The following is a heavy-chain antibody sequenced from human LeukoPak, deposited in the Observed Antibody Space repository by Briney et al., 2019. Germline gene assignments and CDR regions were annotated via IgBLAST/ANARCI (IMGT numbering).Heavy chain of an antibody. CDR3: ATPPTYYYDSSGYYYGYFQH. J-gene: IGHJ1*01. CDR2: FDPEDGET. V-gene: IGHV1-24*01. D-gene: IGHD3-22*01. Sequence: ASVKVSCKVSGYTLTELSMHWVRQAPGKGLEWMGGFDPEDGETIYAQKFQGRVTMTEDTSTDTAHMELSSLRSEDTAVYYCATPPTYYYDSSGYYYGYFQHWGQGTLVTVSS. CDR1: GYTLTELS.